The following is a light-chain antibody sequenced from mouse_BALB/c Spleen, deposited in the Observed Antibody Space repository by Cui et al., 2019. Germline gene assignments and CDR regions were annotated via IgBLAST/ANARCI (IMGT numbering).Light chain of an antibody. Sequence: TVLTQPPAIMSASPGEKVTMTCSASSSVSYMYRYQQKPGSSPRLLIYDTSNLASGVPVRFSGSGSGTSYSLTISRMEAQDAATYYCQQWSSYPRTFGGGTKLEIK. J-gene: IGKJ1*01. CDR3: QQWSSYPRT. V-gene: IGKV4-55*01. CDR2: DTS. CDR1: SSVSY.